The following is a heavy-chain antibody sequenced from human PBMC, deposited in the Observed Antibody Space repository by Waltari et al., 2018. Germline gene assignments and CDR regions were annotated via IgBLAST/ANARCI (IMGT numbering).Heavy chain of an antibody. Sequence: QVQLQESGPGLVKPSGTLSLTCAVSGGSISSSNWWSWVRQPPGKGLEWIGEIYHSGSTNYNPSLKSRVTISVDKSKNQFSLKLSSVTAADTAVYYCARTFIKYDFWSGYHRPQSFDYWGQGTLVTVSS. CDR2: IYHSGST. V-gene: IGHV4-4*02. J-gene: IGHJ4*02. CDR3: ARTFIKYDFWSGYHRPQSFDY. CDR1: GGSISSSNW. D-gene: IGHD3-3*01.